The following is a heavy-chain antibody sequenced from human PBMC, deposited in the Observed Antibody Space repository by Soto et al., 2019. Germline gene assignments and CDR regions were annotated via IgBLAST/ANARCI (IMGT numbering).Heavy chain of an antibody. CDR3: ARDMIAAAGTRYYYYYGMDV. D-gene: IGHD6-13*01. CDR2: IIPIFGTA. CDR1: GGTFSSYA. V-gene: IGHV1-69*13. J-gene: IGHJ6*02. Sequence: SVKVSCKASGGTFSSYAISWVRQAPGQGLEWMGGIIPIFGTANYAQKFQGRVTITADESTSTAYMELSSLRSEDTAVYYCARDMIAAAGTRYYYYYGMDVWGQGTTVTVSS.